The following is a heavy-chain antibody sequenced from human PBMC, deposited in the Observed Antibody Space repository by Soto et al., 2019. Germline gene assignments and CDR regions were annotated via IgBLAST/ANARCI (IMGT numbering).Heavy chain of an antibody. CDR3: ASRLGGYDDYGGWFAP. V-gene: IGHV4-59*01. D-gene: IGHD4-17*01. CDR1: GGSISPYS. J-gene: IGHJ5*02. Sequence: QVHLVESGPGLVKPSETLSLTCTISGGSISPYSWTWIRQSPGKGLEWIGYVSHSGRTFYTPSLKVRLTMSLDTYRNQFSLRLKSVSAADTAVYYCASRLGGYDDYGGWFAPWGQGTLVTVSS. CDR2: VSHSGRT.